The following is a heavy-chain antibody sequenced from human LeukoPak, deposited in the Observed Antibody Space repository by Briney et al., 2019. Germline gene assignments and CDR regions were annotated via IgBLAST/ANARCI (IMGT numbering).Heavy chain of an antibody. D-gene: IGHD3-16*01. CDR2: IYRGGST. CDR3: ARDGVFDYYGMDV. CDR1: GFTVSSNY. Sequence: GGSLRLSCAASGFTVSSNYMSWVRQARGTGLEWVSVIYRGGSTYYADSGKGRFTISRDNSKNTLYLQMNSLRAEDTAVYYCARDGVFDYYGMDVWGQGTTVTVSS. V-gene: IGHV3-53*01. J-gene: IGHJ6*02.